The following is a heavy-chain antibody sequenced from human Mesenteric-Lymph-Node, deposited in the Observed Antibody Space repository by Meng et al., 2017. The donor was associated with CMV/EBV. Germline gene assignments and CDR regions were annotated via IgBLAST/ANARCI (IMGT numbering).Heavy chain of an antibody. CDR3: ARQEYSSAFDY. J-gene: IGHJ4*01. CDR2: IYYSGST. D-gene: IGHD6-6*01. V-gene: IGHV4-39*01. CDR1: GGSVSTSCY. Sequence: SETLSLTCTVSGGSVSTSCYWGWIRQPPGKGLEWFGSIYYSGSTYYNPSLKSRVTISVDTSKNQFSLKLSSVTAADTAVYYCARQEYSSAFDYWGQGTLVTVSS.